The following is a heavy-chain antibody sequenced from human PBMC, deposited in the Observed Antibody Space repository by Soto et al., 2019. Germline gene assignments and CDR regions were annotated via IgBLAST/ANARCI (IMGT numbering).Heavy chain of an antibody. CDR1: GFTVSSNY. CDR2: IYSGGST. D-gene: IGHD1-26*01. J-gene: IGHJ4*02. Sequence: GGSLRLSCAASGFTVSSNYMSWVRQAPGKGLEWVSVIYSGGSTYYADSVKGRFTISRDNSKNTLYLQMNSLRAEDTAVYYCASLGYSGRRSHFDYWGQGTLVTVSS. V-gene: IGHV3-66*01. CDR3: ASLGYSGRRSHFDY.